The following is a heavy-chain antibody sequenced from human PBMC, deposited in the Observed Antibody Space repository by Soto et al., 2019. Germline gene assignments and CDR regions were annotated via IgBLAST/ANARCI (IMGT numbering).Heavy chain of an antibody. CDR2: TIPAFGTA. CDR1: GAGDTFSNYG. CDR3: WRHDKTALPPLDS. D-gene: IGHD1-1*01. V-gene: IGHV1-69*06. J-gene: IGHJ4*02. Sequence: QVHLVQSGAEVKSPGSAVKVSCQVSGAGDTFSNYGLNWVRQAPGQGLEWMGGTIPAFGTANYAEKFQGRVTITADTATTTAYMELSNLRSDDTAVYYCWRHDKTALPPLDSWGQGTLVSVSS.